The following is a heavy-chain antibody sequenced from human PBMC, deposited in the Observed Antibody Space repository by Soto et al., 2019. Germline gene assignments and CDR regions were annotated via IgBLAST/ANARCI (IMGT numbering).Heavy chain of an antibody. V-gene: IGHV1-3*01. CDR1: GYTFTSYA. CDR3: ARGPHYDFWSGYYTGWYYGMDV. Sequence: ASVKVSCKASGYTFTSYAMHWVRQAPGQRLEWMGWINAGNGNTKYSQKFQGRVTITRDTSASTAYMELSSLRSEDTAVYYCARGPHYDFWSGYYTGWYYGMDVWGQGTTVTV. J-gene: IGHJ6*02. CDR2: INAGNGNT. D-gene: IGHD3-3*01.